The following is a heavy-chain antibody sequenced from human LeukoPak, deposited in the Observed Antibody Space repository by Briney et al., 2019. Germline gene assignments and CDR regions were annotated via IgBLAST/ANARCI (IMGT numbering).Heavy chain of an antibody. V-gene: IGHV3-30-3*01. J-gene: IGHJ4*02. D-gene: IGHD3-10*01. CDR1: GFTFSSYA. CDR2: ISYDGSNK. Sequence: PGRSLRLSCAASGFTFSSYAMHWVRQAPGKGLEWVAVISYDGSNKYYADSVKGRFTISRDNSKNTLYLQMNSLRAEGTAVYYCARDFGSGSFQPFDYWGQGTLVTVSS. CDR3: ARDFGSGSFQPFDY.